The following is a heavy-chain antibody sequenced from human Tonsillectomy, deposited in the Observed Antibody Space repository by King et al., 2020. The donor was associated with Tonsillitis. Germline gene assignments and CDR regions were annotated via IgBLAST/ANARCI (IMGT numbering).Heavy chain of an antibody. CDR2: VRSSLNTK. V-gene: IGHV3-48*04. Sequence: VQLVESGGGLVQPGGSLRLSCAASGFSFSSYGMNWVRQAPGKGLEWVSYVRSSLNTKYYADSVKGRFTISRDNAKNSLYLQMNSLRVEDTAVYYCASDGPSWNPLPSIFDHWGLGTLVTVSS. J-gene: IGHJ4*02. CDR3: ASDGPSWNPLPSIFDH. D-gene: IGHD1-1*01. CDR1: GFSFSSYG.